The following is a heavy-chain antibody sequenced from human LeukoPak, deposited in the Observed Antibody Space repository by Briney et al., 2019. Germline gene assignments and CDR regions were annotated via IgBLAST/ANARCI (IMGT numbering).Heavy chain of an antibody. J-gene: IGHJ4*02. CDR2: ISWNSGNI. CDR3: AKDIYSKYHDSSGYFDY. D-gene: IGHD3-22*01. CDR1: GFTFSSYA. Sequence: GGSLRLSCAASGFTFSSYAMSWVRQAPGKGLEWVSGISWNSGNIDYADSVKGRFTISRDNAKNSLYLQMNSLRAEDTAFYYCAKDIYSKYHDSSGYFDYWGQGTLVTVSS. V-gene: IGHV3-9*01.